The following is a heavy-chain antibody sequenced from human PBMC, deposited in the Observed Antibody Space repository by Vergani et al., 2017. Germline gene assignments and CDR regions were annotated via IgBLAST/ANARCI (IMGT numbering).Heavy chain of an antibody. Sequence: QVQLVESGGGVVQPGRSLRLSCTPSSFKLGDYGMHWVRQAPGRGLEWVSMTWYEGNNNYYADSVKGRFTISKDISKNTLYLQMNSLRGDDTAVYYCAMETRGTPSSLDYWGQGSLVTGSS. D-gene: IGHD1-1*01. J-gene: IGHJ4*02. CDR3: AMETRGTPSSLDY. CDR1: SFKLGDYG. CDR2: TWYEGNNN. V-gene: IGHV3-33*01.